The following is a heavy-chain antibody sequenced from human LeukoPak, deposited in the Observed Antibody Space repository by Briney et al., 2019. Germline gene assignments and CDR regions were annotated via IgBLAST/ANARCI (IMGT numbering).Heavy chain of an antibody. D-gene: IGHD2-15*01. CDR3: ARVSYCSGGSCYSLTY. CDR1: GYTFTSYY. Sequence: VASVKVSCKASGYTFTSYYMHWVRQAPGQGLEWMGIINPSGDSTSYAQKFQGRVTMTRDTSTSTVYMELSSLRSEDTAVYYCARVSYCSGGSCYSLTYWGQGTLVTVSS. J-gene: IGHJ4*02. CDR2: INPSGDST. V-gene: IGHV1-46*01.